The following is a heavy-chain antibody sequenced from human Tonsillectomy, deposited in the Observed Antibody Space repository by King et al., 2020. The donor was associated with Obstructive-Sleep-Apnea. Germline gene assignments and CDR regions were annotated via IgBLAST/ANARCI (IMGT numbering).Heavy chain of an antibody. V-gene: IGHV4-59*08. J-gene: IGHJ5*02. CDR2: IYYSGST. CDR1: GGSISSHY. D-gene: IGHD3-10*01. Sequence: VQLQESGPGLVKPSETLSLTCTVSGGSISSHYWSWIRQPPGKGLEWIGNIYYSGSTNNNPSLKSRVTISVETSKSQLSLKLSSVTAADTAVYYCARLLWFGELHWFDPWGQGTLVTVSS. CDR3: ARLLWFGELHWFDP.